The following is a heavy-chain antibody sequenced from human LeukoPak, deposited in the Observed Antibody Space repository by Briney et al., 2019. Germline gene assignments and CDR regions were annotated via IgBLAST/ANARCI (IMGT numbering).Heavy chain of an antibody. D-gene: IGHD2-21*02. V-gene: IGHV3-23*01. J-gene: IGHJ4*02. CDR2: INPSGGST. Sequence: GGSLRLSCTGSGFAFNRNAMGWVRQPPGKGLEWVSGINPSGGSTKYADSVKGRFTISRDNSKNTVYLQMNSLRAEDTAVYYCAKDFSSDWYSYFDYWGQGILVTVSS. CDR3: AKDFSSDWYSYFDY. CDR1: GFAFNRNA.